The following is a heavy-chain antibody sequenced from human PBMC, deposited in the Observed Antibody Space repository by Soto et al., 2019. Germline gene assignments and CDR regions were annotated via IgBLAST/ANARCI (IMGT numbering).Heavy chain of an antibody. J-gene: IGHJ4*02. CDR1: GFTFSSYG. Sequence: LRLSCAASGFTFSSYGMHWVRQAPGKGLEWVAVIWYDGSNKYYADSVKGRFTISRDNSKNTLYLQMNSLRAEDTAVYYCARVQSFGESFDYWGQGTLVTVSS. CDR2: IWYDGSNK. CDR3: ARVQSFGESFDY. D-gene: IGHD3-10*01. V-gene: IGHV3-33*01.